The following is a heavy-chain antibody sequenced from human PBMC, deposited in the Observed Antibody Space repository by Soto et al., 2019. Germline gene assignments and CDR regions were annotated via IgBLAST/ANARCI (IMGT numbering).Heavy chain of an antibody. D-gene: IGHD3-9*01. CDR2: IYYSGST. V-gene: IGHV4-59*01. Sequence: SETLSLTCTFSGFSISSYYWSWIRQPPGKGLEWIGYIYYSGSTNYNPSLKSRVTISVDTSKNQFSLKLSSVTAADTAVYYCARDILTGYDYWGQGTLVTVSS. CDR3: ARDILTGYDY. CDR1: GFSISSYY. J-gene: IGHJ4*02.